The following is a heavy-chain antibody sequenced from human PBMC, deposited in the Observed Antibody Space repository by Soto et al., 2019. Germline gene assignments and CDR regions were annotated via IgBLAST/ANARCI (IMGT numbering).Heavy chain of an antibody. Sequence: GGSLRLSCRTSGLTFRTYLMSWVRQAPGKGLEWVANIKTDGSEEYYADSVEGRFTISRDNTKNSLYLQMNSLRAEDTALYYCAQEEAASFDYWGQGTLVTVSS. CDR2: IKTDGSEE. D-gene: IGHD2-15*01. CDR1: GLTFRTYL. CDR3: AQEEAASFDY. V-gene: IGHV3-7*03. J-gene: IGHJ4*02.